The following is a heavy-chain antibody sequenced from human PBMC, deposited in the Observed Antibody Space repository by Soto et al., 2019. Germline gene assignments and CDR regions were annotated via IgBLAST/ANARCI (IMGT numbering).Heavy chain of an antibody. J-gene: IGHJ5*02. CDR2: INPSGGST. Sequence: QVQLVQSGAEVKKPGASVKVSCKASGYTFTSYYMHWVRQAPGQGLEWMGIINPSGGSTSYAQKFQGRVTMTRDTSTRTVYMELSSLRSEDTAVYYCARDLRPLGGTKDWFDPWGQGTLVTVSS. CDR3: ARDLRPLGGTKDWFDP. V-gene: IGHV1-46*03. D-gene: IGHD1-1*01. CDR1: GYTFTSYY.